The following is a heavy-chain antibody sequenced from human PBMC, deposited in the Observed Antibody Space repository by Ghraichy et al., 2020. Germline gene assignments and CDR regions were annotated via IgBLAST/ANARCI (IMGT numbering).Heavy chain of an antibody. J-gene: IGHJ1*01. D-gene: IGHD2-8*01. V-gene: IGHV1-69*06. CDR2: IIPIFGTA. Sequence: SVKVSCKASGGTFSSYAISWVRQAPGQGLEWMGGIIPIFGTANYAQKFQGRVKITADKSTSTAYMELSSLRSEDTAVYYCAYCTNGVCYSRSEIFGYFQHWCQGTLLTVSS. CDR3: AYCTNGVCYSRSEIFGYFQH. CDR1: GGTFSSYA.